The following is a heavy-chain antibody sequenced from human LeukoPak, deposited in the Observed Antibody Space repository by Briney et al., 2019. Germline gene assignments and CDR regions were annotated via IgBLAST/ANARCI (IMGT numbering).Heavy chain of an antibody. D-gene: IGHD6-19*01. V-gene: IGHV4-39*07. CDR2: IYYSGST. CDR1: GGSTSSSSYY. J-gene: IGHJ4*02. Sequence: SETLSLTCTVSGGSTSSSSYYWGWIRQPPGKGLEWIGSIYYSGSTYYNPSLKSRVTISVDTSKNQFSLKLSSVTAADTAVYYCARGAVAGKDFDYWGQGTLVTVSS. CDR3: ARGAVAGKDFDY.